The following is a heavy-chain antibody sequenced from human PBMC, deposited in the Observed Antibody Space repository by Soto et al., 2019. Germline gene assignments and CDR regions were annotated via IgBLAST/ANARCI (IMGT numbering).Heavy chain of an antibody. Sequence: EVQLLESGGGLVQPGGSLRLSCAASGFTFSSYDMSWVRQAPGKGLEWVSVISGSGGSTYYADSVKGRFTISRDNSKNTLYLQMNSLRAEDTAVYYCAKDLTMVRGINWFDPWGQGTLVTVSS. D-gene: IGHD3-10*01. J-gene: IGHJ5*02. CDR2: ISGSGGST. V-gene: IGHV3-23*01. CDR3: AKDLTMVRGINWFDP. CDR1: GFTFSSYD.